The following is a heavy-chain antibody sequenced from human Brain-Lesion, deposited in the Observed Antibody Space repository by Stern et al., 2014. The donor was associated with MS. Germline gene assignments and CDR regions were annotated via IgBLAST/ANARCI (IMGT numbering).Heavy chain of an antibody. CDR2: IYTPGST. CDR3: ARDKEDTNMAFRYFDN. J-gene: IGHJ4*02. Sequence: VQLVESGPGLVKPSQTLSLTCTVSGGSVGSGSYDWSWIRQPAGKGLEWIGRIYTPGSTYYNPSLKSRVSISIDTSKNHFSLKLPSVTAADTAVYYCARDKEDTNMAFRYFDNWGQGTLVTVSS. CDR1: GGSVGSGSYD. D-gene: IGHD5-18*01. V-gene: IGHV4-61*02.